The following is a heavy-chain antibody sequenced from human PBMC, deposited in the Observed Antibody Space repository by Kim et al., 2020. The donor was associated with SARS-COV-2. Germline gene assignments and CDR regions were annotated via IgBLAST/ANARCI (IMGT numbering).Heavy chain of an antibody. CDR3: ARHGNYGSRSYYLPHYYYYYGMDV. Sequence: SETLSLTCTVSGGSISSSSYYWGWIRQPPGKGLEWIGSIYYSGSTYYNPSLKSRVTISVDTSKNQFSLKLSSVTAADTAVYYCARHGNYGSRSYYLPHYYYYYGMDVWGQGTTVTVSS. J-gene: IGHJ6*02. V-gene: IGHV4-39*01. CDR2: IYYSGST. CDR1: GGSISSSSYY. D-gene: IGHD3-10*01.